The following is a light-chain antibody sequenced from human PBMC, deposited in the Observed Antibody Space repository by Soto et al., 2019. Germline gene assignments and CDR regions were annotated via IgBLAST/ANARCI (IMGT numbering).Light chain of an antibody. CDR3: QQYDSSWT. J-gene: IGKJ1*01. V-gene: IGKV1-5*03. CDR1: QGISRW. Sequence: DIQMTQSPSTLSASVGDTVTITCRASQGISRWLAWYQQKPGKAPKLLIYRASILESGVPSRFSGSGSGTEYTLTISSLQPDDFATYYCQQYDSSWTFGQGTKVEMK. CDR2: RAS.